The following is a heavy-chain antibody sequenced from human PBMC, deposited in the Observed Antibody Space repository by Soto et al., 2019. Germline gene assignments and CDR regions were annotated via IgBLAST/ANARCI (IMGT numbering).Heavy chain of an antibody. Sequence: PGGSLRLSCAAPGFTFSSYSMNWVRQAPGKGLEWVSSISSSSSYIYYADSVKGRFTISRDNAKNSLYLQMNSLRAEDTAVYYCARDRSSGYYYGWFDPWGQGTLVTVSS. J-gene: IGHJ5*02. V-gene: IGHV3-21*01. D-gene: IGHD3-22*01. CDR1: GFTFSSYS. CDR3: ARDRSSGYYYGWFDP. CDR2: ISSSSSYI.